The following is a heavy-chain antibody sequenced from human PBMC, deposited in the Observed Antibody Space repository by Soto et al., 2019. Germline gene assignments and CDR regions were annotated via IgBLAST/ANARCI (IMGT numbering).Heavy chain of an antibody. D-gene: IGHD3-10*01. CDR1: GGSISSGGYY. V-gene: IGHV4-61*08. CDR2: IYYSGST. J-gene: IGHJ6*02. Sequence: SETLSLTCTVSGGSISSGGYYWSWIRQPPGKGLEWIGYIYYSGSTNYNPSLKSRVTISVDTSKNQFSLKLSSVTAADTAVYYCARAEWFGELLGYYGMDVWGQGTTVTVSS. CDR3: ARAEWFGELLGYYGMDV.